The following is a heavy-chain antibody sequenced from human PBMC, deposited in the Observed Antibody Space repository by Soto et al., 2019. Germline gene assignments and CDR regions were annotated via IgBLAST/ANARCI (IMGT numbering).Heavy chain of an antibody. CDR1: GGSIDRYY. Sequence: QVQLLESGPGLVKPSETLSLTCTVSGGSIDRYYWSWIRQLPGKGLEWVGYVYFTGDTYGNPSLKSRLTMSVDSSNQISLTLTSVTAADTAVYYCARLRTLDGDYKIGAIDVWGQGTAVTVSS. V-gene: IGHV4-59*01. CDR3: ARLRTLDGDYKIGAIDV. D-gene: IGHD4-17*01. CDR2: VYFTGDT. J-gene: IGHJ6*02.